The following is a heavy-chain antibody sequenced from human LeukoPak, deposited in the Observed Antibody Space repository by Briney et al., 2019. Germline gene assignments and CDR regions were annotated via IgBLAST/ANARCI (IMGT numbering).Heavy chain of an antibody. V-gene: IGHV4-34*01. Sequence: SETLSLTCAVYGGSLSGYYWSWIRQPPGKGLEWIGEINHSGGTNYNPSLKSRVTISVDTSKNQFSLKLSSVTAADTAVYYCARGRRPPPKSIAVAGKNAFDIWGQGTMVTVSS. CDR1: GGSLSGYY. J-gene: IGHJ3*02. CDR2: INHSGGT. CDR3: ARGRRPPPKSIAVAGKNAFDI. D-gene: IGHD6-19*01.